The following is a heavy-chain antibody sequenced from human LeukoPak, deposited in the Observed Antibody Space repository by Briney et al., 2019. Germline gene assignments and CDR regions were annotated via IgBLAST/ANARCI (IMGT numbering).Heavy chain of an antibody. Sequence: PSETLSLTCTVSGASISSYYWSWFRRPPGKGLEWIAYIFPSGSIDFNPSLKSRVSISVDGSKNNFSLDLSSVTAADTAVHYCARRRDETATAAGYYHMDVWGKGTTVTVSS. CDR3: ARRRDETATAAGYYHMDV. CDR1: GASISSYY. D-gene: IGHD3-22*01. CDR2: IFPSGSI. J-gene: IGHJ6*03. V-gene: IGHV4-4*09.